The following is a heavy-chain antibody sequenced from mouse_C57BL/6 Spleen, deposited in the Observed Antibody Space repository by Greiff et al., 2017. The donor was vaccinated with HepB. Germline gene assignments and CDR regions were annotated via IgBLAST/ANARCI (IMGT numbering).Heavy chain of an antibody. CDR3: ARTYSNYVYYFDY. CDR1: GYTFTDYH. CDR2: INPNNGGT. Sequence: EVQLQQSGPELVKPGASVKIPCKASGYTFTDYHMDWVKQSHGKSLEWIGDINPNNGGTIYNQKFKGKATLTVDKSSSTAYMELRSLTSEDTAVYYCARTYSNYVYYFDYWGQGTTLTVSS. J-gene: IGHJ2*01. D-gene: IGHD2-5*01. V-gene: IGHV1-18*01.